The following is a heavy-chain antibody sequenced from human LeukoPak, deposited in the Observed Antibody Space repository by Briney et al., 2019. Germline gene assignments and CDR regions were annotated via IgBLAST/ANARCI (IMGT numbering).Heavy chain of an antibody. CDR3: ARLGAARRDDYNPKSPFDY. V-gene: IGHV1-18*01. J-gene: IGHJ4*02. CDR1: GYTFTSYG. D-gene: IGHD5-24*01. Sequence: ASVKVSCKASGYTFTSYGITWVRQAPGQGLEWMGWIGAYNGHTKYAQKVQGRVTMTTDTSTSAAYMELRSLRSDDAAVYYCARLGAARRDDYNPKSPFDYWGQGTLVTVSS. CDR2: IGAYNGHT.